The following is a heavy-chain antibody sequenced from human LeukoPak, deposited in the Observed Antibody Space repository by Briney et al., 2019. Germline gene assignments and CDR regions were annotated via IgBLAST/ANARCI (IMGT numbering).Heavy chain of an antibody. D-gene: IGHD1-26*01. CDR2: IWYDGSNK. Sequence: PGGSLRLSCAASGFTFSHYGMHWVRQAPGKGLQWAAIIWYDGSNKYYAEPVMGRFTISRDNSKNTVYLQMNSLRAEDTAMYYCARAYSGSYDRLDYWGQGTLVTVSS. CDR3: ARAYSGSYDRLDY. V-gene: IGHV3-33*01. CDR1: GFTFSHYG. J-gene: IGHJ4*02.